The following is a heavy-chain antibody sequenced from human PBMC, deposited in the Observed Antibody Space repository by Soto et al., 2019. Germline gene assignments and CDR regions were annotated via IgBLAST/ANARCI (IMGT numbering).Heavy chain of an antibody. V-gene: IGHV4-31*03. CDR1: GAALNSGNYY. CDR3: ARLRIATNNYKWFDP. D-gene: IGHD2-21*01. J-gene: IGHJ5*02. Sequence: SETLSLTCIVSGAALNSGNYYGSWIRQVPGKGLEWIGHIYVTGAVDYNPSLRDRITISQDTSERQFSLNLRLVTAADTAVYYCARLRIATNNYKWFDPWGQGTLVTVSS. CDR2: IYVTGAV.